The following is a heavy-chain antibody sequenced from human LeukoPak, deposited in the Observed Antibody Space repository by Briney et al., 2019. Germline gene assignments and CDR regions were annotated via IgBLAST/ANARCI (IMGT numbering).Heavy chain of an antibody. CDR2: ISYDGSNK. CDR3: AKTHQYDFWSGFYYYYGMDV. V-gene: IGHV3-30*18. J-gene: IGHJ6*02. CDR1: GFTFSSYG. D-gene: IGHD3-3*01. Sequence: GRSLRLSCAASGFTFSSYGMHWVRQAPGNVLEWVAVISYDGSNKYYADSVKGRFTISRDNSKNTLYLQMNSLRAEDTAVYYCAKTHQYDFWSGFYYYYGMDVWGQGTTVTVSS.